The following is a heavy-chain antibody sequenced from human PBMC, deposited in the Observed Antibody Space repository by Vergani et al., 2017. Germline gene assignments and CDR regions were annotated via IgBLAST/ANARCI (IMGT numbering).Heavy chain of an antibody. Sequence: EVQLVESGGGLVQPGRSLRLSCTASGFTFGDYAMSWVRQAPGKGLEWVGFIRSKAYGGTTEYAASVKGRFTISRDDSKSIAYLQMNSLKTEDTAVYYCTSSFGELLSRGQGTLVTVSS. D-gene: IGHD3-10*01. J-gene: IGHJ4*02. CDR1: GFTFGDYA. V-gene: IGHV3-49*04. CDR2: IRSKAYGGTT. CDR3: TSSFGELLS.